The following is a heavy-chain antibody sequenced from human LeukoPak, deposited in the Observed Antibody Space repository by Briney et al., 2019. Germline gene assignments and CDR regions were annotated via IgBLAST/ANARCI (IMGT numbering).Heavy chain of an antibody. CDR3: ARAAGDILTGYYRSQYMDV. D-gene: IGHD3-9*01. J-gene: IGHJ6*03. Sequence: SETLSLTCTVSGGSISSYYWNWIRQPPGKGLEWIGYICYRGSTNYNPSLKSRVTILVDTSKNQFSLKLSSVTAADTAVYYCARAAGDILTGYYRSQYMDVWGKGTTVSVSS. CDR2: ICYRGST. CDR1: GGSISSYY. V-gene: IGHV4-59*01.